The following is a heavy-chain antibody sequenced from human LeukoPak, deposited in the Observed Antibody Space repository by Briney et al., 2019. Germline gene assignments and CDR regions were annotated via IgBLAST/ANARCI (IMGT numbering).Heavy chain of an antibody. V-gene: IGHV1-18*01. Sequence: ASVKVSCKASGYTFTSYGISWVRQAPGQGLEWMGWISAYNGNTNYAQKLQGRVTMTTDTSTSTAYMELRSLRSDDTAVYYCAGRERLLYYYYGMDVWGQGTTVTVSS. D-gene: IGHD1-26*01. CDR3: AGRERLLYYYYGMDV. J-gene: IGHJ6*02. CDR2: ISAYNGNT. CDR1: GYTFTSYG.